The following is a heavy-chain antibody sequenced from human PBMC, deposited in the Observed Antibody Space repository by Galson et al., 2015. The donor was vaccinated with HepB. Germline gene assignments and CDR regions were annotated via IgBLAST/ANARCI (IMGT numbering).Heavy chain of an antibody. CDR1: GGSISSYY. CDR2: IYYSGST. D-gene: IGHD6-19*01. CDR3: ARDSSGHDHYFDY. Sequence: VSGGSISSYYWSWIRQPPGKGLEWIGYIYYSGSTNYNPSLKSRVTISVDTSKNQFSLKLSSVTAADTAVYYCARDSSGHDHYFDYWGQGTLVTVSS. J-gene: IGHJ4*02. V-gene: IGHV4-59*01.